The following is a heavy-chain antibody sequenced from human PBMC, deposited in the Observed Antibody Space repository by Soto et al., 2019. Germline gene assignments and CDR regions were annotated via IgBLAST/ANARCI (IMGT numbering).Heavy chain of an antibody. D-gene: IGHD2-8*01. J-gene: IGHJ2*01. V-gene: IGHV4-30-4*01. Sequence: QVQLQESGPGLVKPSETLSLTCTVSGGSISGGIHSWSWIRQPPGKGLEWICHIFDSGSTYYNPSLRRRLTISVDTSKNQFSLRLNSVTAADTAMYYCAREIMSLTNYWYFDLWGRGTLVTVSS. CDR1: GGSISGGIHS. CDR3: AREIMSLTNYWYFDL. CDR2: IFDSGST.